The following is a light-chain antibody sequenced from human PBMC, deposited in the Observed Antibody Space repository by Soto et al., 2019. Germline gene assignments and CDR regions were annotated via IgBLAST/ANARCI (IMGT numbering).Light chain of an antibody. V-gene: IGKV3-15*01. CDR2: GAS. Sequence: EIVMTQSPASLSASQGERNTLSCKASQSIANNLAWHQQKPGQAPRLLMYGASTRAADIPARFSGSGSGTEFSLTISSLQSEDFAIYYCHQYNDWPPSTFGQGPKVDTK. J-gene: IGKJ1*01. CDR3: HQYNDWPPST. CDR1: QSIANN.